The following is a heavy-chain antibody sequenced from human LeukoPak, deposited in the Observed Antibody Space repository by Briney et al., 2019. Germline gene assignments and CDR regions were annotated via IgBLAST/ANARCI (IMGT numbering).Heavy chain of an antibody. CDR3: ATHSGWRFDY. D-gene: IGHD6-19*01. CDR1: GFIFSGYW. J-gene: IGHJ4*02. Sequence: GSLRLSCAASGFIFSGYWMSWVRQAPGKGLEWVANMRQDGNENYYVDSVKGRFTISRDSAKSSLYLQMNSLRAEDTAVYYCATHSGWRFDYWGQGTLVTVSS. V-gene: IGHV3-7*01. CDR2: MRQDGNEN.